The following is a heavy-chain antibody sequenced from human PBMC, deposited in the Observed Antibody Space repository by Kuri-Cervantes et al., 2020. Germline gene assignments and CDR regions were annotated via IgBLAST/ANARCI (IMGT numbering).Heavy chain of an antibody. CDR2: ISSSGSTI. D-gene: IGHD6-6*01. CDR1: GFTFSDYY. Sequence: LSLTCAASGFTFSDYYMSWIRQAPGKGLEWVSYISSSGSTIYYADSVKGRFTISRDNAKNSLYLQMNSLRAEDTAVYYCARDVRLGGIMDVWGKGTTVTVSS. V-gene: IGHV3-11*01. J-gene: IGHJ6*03. CDR3: ARDVRLGGIMDV.